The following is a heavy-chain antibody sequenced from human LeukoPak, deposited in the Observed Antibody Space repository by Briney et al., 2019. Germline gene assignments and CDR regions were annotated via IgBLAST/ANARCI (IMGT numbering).Heavy chain of an antibody. CDR1: GGSFSGYY. CDR2: INHSGST. V-gene: IGHV4-34*01. Sequence: PSETLSLTCAVYGGSFSGYYWSWIRQPPGKGLEWIGEINHSGSTNYNPSLKSRATISVDTSKNQFSLKLSSVTAADTAVYYCARGSRWLRTFDYWGQGTLVTVSS. D-gene: IGHD5-24*01. CDR3: ARGSRWLRTFDY. J-gene: IGHJ4*02.